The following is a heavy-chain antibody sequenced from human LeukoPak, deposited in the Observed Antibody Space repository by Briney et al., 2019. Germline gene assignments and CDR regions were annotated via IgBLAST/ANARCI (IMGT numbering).Heavy chain of an antibody. D-gene: IGHD3-22*01. V-gene: IGHV3-11*01. CDR1: GFTFSDSY. CDR3: ARAHYRDSSGYSDY. CDR2: ISRGGNTI. Sequence: GGSLRLSCAASGFTFSDSYMNWMRQAPGKGLEWVSFISRGGNTIYYADSVKGRFTISRDNAKNSLYLQMNSLTAEDTAVYYCARAHYRDSSGYSDYWGQGTLVTVSS. J-gene: IGHJ4*02.